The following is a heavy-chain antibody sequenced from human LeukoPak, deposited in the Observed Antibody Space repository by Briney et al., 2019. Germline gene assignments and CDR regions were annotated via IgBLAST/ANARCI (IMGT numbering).Heavy chain of an antibody. CDR1: GYTFTSYY. Sequence: SSVKVSCKASGYTFTSYYMHWVRQAPGQGLEWMGIINPSGGSTSYAQKFQGRVTMTRDMSTSTVYMELSSLRAEDTAVYYCARAPSGSYFGYWGERTLVTVSS. CDR2: INPSGGST. D-gene: IGHD1-26*01. J-gene: IGHJ4*02. CDR3: ARAPSGSYFGY. V-gene: IGHV1-46*01.